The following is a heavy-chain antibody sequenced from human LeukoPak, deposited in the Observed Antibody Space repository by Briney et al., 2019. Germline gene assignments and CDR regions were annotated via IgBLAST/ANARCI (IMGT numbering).Heavy chain of an antibody. Sequence: PSETLSLTCTVSGGSISSYYWSWIRQPPGKGLEWIGYIYYSGSTNYNPSLKSRVTISVDTSKNQFSPKLSSVTAADTAVYYCARLGAGYSSGWPPPPFGMDVWGQGTTVTVSS. D-gene: IGHD6-19*01. V-gene: IGHV4-59*08. CDR1: GGSISSYY. CDR2: IYYSGST. J-gene: IGHJ6*02. CDR3: ARLGAGYSSGWPPPPFGMDV.